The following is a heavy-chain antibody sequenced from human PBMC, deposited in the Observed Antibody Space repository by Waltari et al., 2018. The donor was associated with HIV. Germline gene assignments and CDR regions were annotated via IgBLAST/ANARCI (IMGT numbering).Heavy chain of an antibody. J-gene: IGHJ4*02. Sequence: QVQLVQSGAEVKQPGASVKVSCKVSGYTLPDLSMHWVRPAPGQGLEWMGGFDPEDGETIYAQKFQGRVTMTEDTSTDTAYMELSSLRSEDTAVYYCATATGILDTATGGDVDYWGQGTLVTVSS. V-gene: IGHV1-24*01. CDR2: FDPEDGET. D-gene: IGHD5-18*01. CDR1: GYTLPDLS. CDR3: ATATGILDTATGGDVDY.